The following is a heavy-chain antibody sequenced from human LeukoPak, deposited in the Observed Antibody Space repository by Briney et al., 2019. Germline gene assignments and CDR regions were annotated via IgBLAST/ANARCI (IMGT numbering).Heavy chain of an antibody. J-gene: IGHJ4*02. CDR2: ISGSSSTI. CDR3: ARDRVRPDY. V-gene: IGHV3-48*01. D-gene: IGHD2-8*01. CDR1: GFTFSSYS. Sequence: GGSLRLSCAASGFTFSSYSMNWVRQAPGKGLEWVSYISGSSSTIYYADSVKGRFTISRDNAKNSLYLQMNSLRAEDTAVYYCARDRVRPDYWGQGTLVTVSS.